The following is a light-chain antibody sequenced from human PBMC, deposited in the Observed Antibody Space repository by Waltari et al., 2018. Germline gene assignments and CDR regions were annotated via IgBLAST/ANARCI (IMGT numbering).Light chain of an antibody. CDR3: QQYNGYFTWT. Sequence: DVQMTQSPSTLSASVGDRVTITCRAREAINTWLARYQQKPGKAPRLQIYGASTLQTGVPARFSGSGSGTEFTLTINSLQPDDFATYYCQQYNGYFTWTFGQGTKVEIK. CDR1: EAINTW. J-gene: IGKJ1*01. V-gene: IGKV1-5*01. CDR2: GAS.